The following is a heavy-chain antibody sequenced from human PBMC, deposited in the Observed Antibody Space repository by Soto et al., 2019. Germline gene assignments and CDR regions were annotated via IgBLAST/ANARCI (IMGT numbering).Heavy chain of an antibody. V-gene: IGHV4-59*01. D-gene: IGHD4-17*01. CDR1: TASISSYS. J-gene: IGHJ4*02. Sequence: SETLSLTCTVSTASISSYSWSWIRQPPGKGLEWIGYVYNSGSTIYNPSLKSRVTISLDTSKNQFSLRLTSVTAADTAVYYCAKEGLRWFPLDYWGQGALVTVSS. CDR3: AKEGLRWFPLDY. CDR2: VYNSGST.